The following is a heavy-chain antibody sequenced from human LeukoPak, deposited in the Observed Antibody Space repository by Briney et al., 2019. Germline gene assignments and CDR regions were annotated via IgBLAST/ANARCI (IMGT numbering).Heavy chain of an antibody. CDR2: IYYSGST. Sequence: SETLSLTCTVSGGSISSYYWSWIRQPPEKGLEWIGYIYYSGSTNYNPSLKSRVTISVDTSKNQFSLKLSSVTAADTAVYYCARTGPQGFDIWGQGTMVTVSS. V-gene: IGHV4-59*08. D-gene: IGHD1-14*01. J-gene: IGHJ3*02. CDR3: ARTGPQGFDI. CDR1: GGSISSYY.